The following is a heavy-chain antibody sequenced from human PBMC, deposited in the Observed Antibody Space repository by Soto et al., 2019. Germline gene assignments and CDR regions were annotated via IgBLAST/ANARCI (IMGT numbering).Heavy chain of an antibody. D-gene: IGHD1-26*01. V-gene: IGHV3-21*01. J-gene: IGHJ4*02. Sequence: PGPSLRLSCSASGFTFSSYRMNWVRQATGKGLEWVSSIRSDSNHICYADSVRGRFTISSDIAKRSRYLQMYSLRDENTAVYYCARDLSYALDYWGQGAVVTVSS. CDR1: GFTFSSYR. CDR2: IRSDSNHI. CDR3: ARDLSYALDY.